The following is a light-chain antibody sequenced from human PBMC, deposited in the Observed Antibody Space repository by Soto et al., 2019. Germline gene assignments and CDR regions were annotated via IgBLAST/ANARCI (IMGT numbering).Light chain of an antibody. V-gene: IGKV3-20*01. Sequence: EIVLTQSPGTLSLSPGERATLSCRASQCVSSSYLAWYQQKPGQAPRLLIYGASSRATGIPDRFSGSGSGTDFTLTISRLEPEDFAVYYCQQYGSFPITFGQGTRLEIK. CDR3: QQYGSFPIT. CDR1: QCVSSSY. CDR2: GAS. J-gene: IGKJ5*01.